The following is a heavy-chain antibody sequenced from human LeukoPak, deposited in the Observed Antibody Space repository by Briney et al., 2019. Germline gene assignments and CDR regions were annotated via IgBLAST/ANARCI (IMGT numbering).Heavy chain of an antibody. CDR1: GGTFSSYA. CDR2: TSAYHGNT. D-gene: IGHD4-11*01. Sequence: ASVKVSCKASGGTFSSYAISWVRQAPGRGLEWMVWTSAYHGNTNYAQKLQGRVTMPTDTSTSTAYMELRSLRSDDTAVYYCARDLYSHYFDYWGQGTLVTVSS. V-gene: IGHV1-18*01. CDR3: ARDLYSHYFDY. J-gene: IGHJ4*02.